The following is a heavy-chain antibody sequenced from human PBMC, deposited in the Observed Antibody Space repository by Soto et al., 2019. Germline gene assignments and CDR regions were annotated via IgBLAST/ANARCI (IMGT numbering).Heavy chain of an antibody. J-gene: IGHJ4*02. Sequence: LRLSCAASGFTFSSYAMSWVRQAPGKGLEWVSAISGSGGSTYYADSVKGRFAISRDNSKNTLYLQMNSLRAEDTAVYYCAKRDYSNYDHDYWGQGTLVTVSS. CDR2: ISGSGGST. CDR3: AKRDYSNYDHDY. CDR1: GFTFSSYA. V-gene: IGHV3-23*01. D-gene: IGHD4-4*01.